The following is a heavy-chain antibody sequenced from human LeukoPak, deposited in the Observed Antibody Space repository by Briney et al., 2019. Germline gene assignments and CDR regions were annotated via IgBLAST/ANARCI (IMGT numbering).Heavy chain of an antibody. CDR2: IYYSGST. CDR1: GGSISSYY. D-gene: IGHD6-19*01. J-gene: IGHJ4*02. CDR3: ARHEYSSGWYRYFDY. V-gene: IGHV4-59*08. Sequence: SETLSLTCTVSGGSISSYYWSWIRQPPGKGLEWIGYIYYSGSTNYNPSLKSRVTMSLDTSKNQFSLKLSSVTAADTAVYYCARHEYSSGWYRYFDYWGQGTLVTVSS.